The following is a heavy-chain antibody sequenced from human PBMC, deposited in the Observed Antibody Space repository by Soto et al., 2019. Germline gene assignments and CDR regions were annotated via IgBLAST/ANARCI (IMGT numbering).Heavy chain of an antibody. CDR2: INAGNGNT. J-gene: IGHJ6*02. V-gene: IGHV1-3*01. CDR1: GYTFTSYV. CDR3: ARTVGYYYGMDV. D-gene: IGHD4-17*01. Sequence: QVQLVQSGAEVKKPGASVKVSCKASGYTFTSYVMHWVRQAPGQRLEWMGWINAGNGNTKYSQKFQGRVTITRDTSASTANMELSSLRSEDTAVYYCARTVGYYYGMDVWGQGTTVTVSS.